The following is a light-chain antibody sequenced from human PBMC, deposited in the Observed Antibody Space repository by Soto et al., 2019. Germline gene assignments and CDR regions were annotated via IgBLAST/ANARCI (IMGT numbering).Light chain of an antibody. Sequence: EIMMTQSPATLSVSPGERATLSCRASQSVSNNLAWYQQKPGQAPRLLIYYASTRATGIPARFSGSGSGTEFSLTISSLQSEDFALYYWQQDNDWPPITFGQGTRLEIK. V-gene: IGKV3-15*01. CDR1: QSVSNN. CDR3: QQDNDWPPIT. CDR2: YAS. J-gene: IGKJ5*01.